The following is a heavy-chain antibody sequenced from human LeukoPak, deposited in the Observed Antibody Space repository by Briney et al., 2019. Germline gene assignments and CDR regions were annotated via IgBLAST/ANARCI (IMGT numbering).Heavy chain of an antibody. CDR2: INHSGST. CDR1: GGSFSGYY. CDR3: ARHTVTSSYYFDY. D-gene: IGHD2-21*02. J-gene: IGHJ4*02. Sequence: PSETLSLTCAVYGGSFSGYYWSWIRQPPGKGLEWIGEINHSGSTNYNPSLKSRVTISVDTSKNQFSLKLSSVTAADTAVYYCARHTVTSSYYFDYWGQGTLVTVSS. V-gene: IGHV4-34*01.